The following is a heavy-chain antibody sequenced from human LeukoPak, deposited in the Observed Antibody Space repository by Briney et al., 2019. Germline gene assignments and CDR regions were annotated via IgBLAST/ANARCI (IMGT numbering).Heavy chain of an antibody. V-gene: IGHV4-39*01. CDR2: IYYSGST. J-gene: IGHJ4*02. CDR1: GGSISSSSYY. D-gene: IGHD2-15*01. CDR3: ARLSRVIDIVVVVAATGWDY. Sequence: SETLSLTCTVSGGSISSSSYYWGWIRQPPGKGLEWIGSIYYSGSTYYNPSLKSRVTISVDTSKNQFSLKLSSVTAADTAVYYCARLSRVIDIVVVVAATGWDYWGQGTLVTVSS.